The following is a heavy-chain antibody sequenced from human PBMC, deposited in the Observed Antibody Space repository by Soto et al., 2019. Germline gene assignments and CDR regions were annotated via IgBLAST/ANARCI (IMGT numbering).Heavy chain of an antibody. CDR3: ARATSSSSRGWFAP. Sequence: SETLSLTCNVSGDSISIGGYYCTWIRQHPGKGLEWIGYIYYSGSNYYNPSLQSRITVSVGTSENQFSLRLSSVTAADTAVYYCARATSSSSRGWFAPWGQGTLVTVSS. V-gene: IGHV4-31*03. CDR1: GDSISIGGYY. J-gene: IGHJ5*02. CDR2: IYYSGSN. D-gene: IGHD6-6*01.